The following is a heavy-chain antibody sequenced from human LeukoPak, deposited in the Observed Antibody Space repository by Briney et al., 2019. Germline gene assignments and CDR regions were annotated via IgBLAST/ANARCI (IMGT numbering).Heavy chain of an antibody. CDR3: AGERDSYGYYYGMDV. CDR2: IWYDGSNK. D-gene: IGHD5-18*01. Sequence: GGSLRLSCAASGFTFSSYGMHWVRKAPGKGLEWVAVIWYDGSNKYYADSVKGRFTISRDNSKNTLYLQMNSLRAEDTAVYYCAGERDSYGYYYGMDVWGQGTTVTVSS. J-gene: IGHJ6*02. CDR1: GFTFSSYG. V-gene: IGHV3-33*01.